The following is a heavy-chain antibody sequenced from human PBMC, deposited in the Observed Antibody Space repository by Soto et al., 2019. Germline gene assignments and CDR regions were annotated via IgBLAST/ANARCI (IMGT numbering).Heavy chain of an antibody. V-gene: IGHV3-33*01. CDR1: GFTFSSYG. J-gene: IGHJ4*02. Sequence: QVQLVESGGGVVQPGRSLRLSCAASGFTFSSYGMHWVRQAPGKGLEWVAVIWYDGSNKYYADSVKGRFTISRDNSKNTLDLQMNSLRAGDTAVYYGARERLTSVRGIDYWGQGTLVTVSS. CDR2: IWYDGSNK. D-gene: IGHD3-10*01. CDR3: ARERLTSVRGIDY.